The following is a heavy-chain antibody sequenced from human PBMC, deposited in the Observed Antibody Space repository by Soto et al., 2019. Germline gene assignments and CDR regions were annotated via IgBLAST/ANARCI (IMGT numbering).Heavy chain of an antibody. CDR3: ARGDYGTGGYPFPYFDY. Sequence: QLQLVQSGAEVKRPGASVRVSCKASGNTLTGHFLHWVRQARGQGLEWMGWLNSNSGGTKIAQKFQGRLAMTRDTSITTAYMDLTSLTSDDTAVYYCARGDYGTGGYPFPYFDYWGQGTLVIVSS. V-gene: IGHV1-2*02. D-gene: IGHD2-8*02. CDR1: GNTLTGHF. CDR2: LNSNSGGT. J-gene: IGHJ4*02.